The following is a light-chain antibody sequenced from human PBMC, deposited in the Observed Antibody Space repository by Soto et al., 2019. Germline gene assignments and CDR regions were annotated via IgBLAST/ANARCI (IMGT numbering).Light chain of an antibody. Sequence: QSVLTQPASVSGSPGQSITISCTGTSSDVGDYDYVSWSHKHPGKAPKLMIYDVSNRPSGVSHRFSGSKSGNTASLTISGLQADDEADYYCSSYTSSSTEVFGTGTKVTV. CDR3: SSYTSSSTEV. J-gene: IGLJ1*01. V-gene: IGLV2-14*03. CDR1: SSDVGDYDY. CDR2: DVS.